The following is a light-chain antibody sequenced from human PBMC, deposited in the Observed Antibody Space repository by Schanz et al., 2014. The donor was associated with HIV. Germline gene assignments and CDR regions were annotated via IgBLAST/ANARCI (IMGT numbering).Light chain of an antibody. CDR3: QNYNSAPS. Sequence: DIQMTQSPSSLSASVGDRVTITCRASQSISIYLNWYQQKPGKAPKLLISAASSLQSGVPSRFSGSGSGTDFTLTISNLQPGDIATYYCQNYNSAPSFGQGTKVEIK. CDR1: QSISIY. V-gene: IGKV1-39*01. J-gene: IGKJ1*01. CDR2: AAS.